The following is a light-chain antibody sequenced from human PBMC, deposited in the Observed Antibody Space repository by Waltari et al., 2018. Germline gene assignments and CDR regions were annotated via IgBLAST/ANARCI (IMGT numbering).Light chain of an antibody. CDR3: QAWDSTTFV. J-gene: IGLJ1*01. V-gene: IGLV3-1*01. Sequence: SSELTQPPSVSVSPGQTASITCPGDTFGDKSACWYQQKPGQSPVLLFYRDATRPSGLPERFSASRSGDTAPLTISGAQPVDEADYYCQAWDSTTFVFGTGTKVTVL. CDR1: TFGDKS. CDR2: RDA.